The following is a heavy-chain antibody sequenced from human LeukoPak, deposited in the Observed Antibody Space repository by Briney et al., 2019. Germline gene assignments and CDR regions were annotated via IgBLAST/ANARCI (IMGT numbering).Heavy chain of an antibody. J-gene: IGHJ4*02. D-gene: IGHD6-19*01. CDR3: ARELTLGYSSGWYDY. CDR2: IYYSGST. V-gene: IGHV4-59*01. CDR1: GGSISSYY. Sequence: SETLSLTCTVSGGSISSYYWSWIRQPPGKGLEWIGYIYYSGSTNYNPSLKSRVTISVDTSKNQFSLKLSSVTAADTAVYYCARELTLGYSSGWYDYWGQGTLVTVSS.